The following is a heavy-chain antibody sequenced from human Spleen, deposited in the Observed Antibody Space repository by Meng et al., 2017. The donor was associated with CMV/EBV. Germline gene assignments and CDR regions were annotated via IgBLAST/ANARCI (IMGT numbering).Heavy chain of an antibody. Sequence: CAASGFNFSSYAMHWVRQAPGKGLEWVAVISYGGSNKYYADSVKGRFTISRDNAKNSLYLQMKSLRAEDTAVYYCAKEMPAAKRPFDYWGQGTLVTVSS. D-gene: IGHD2-2*01. CDR2: ISYGGSNK. CDR3: AKEMPAAKRPFDY. CDR1: GFNFSSYA. V-gene: IGHV3-30-3*01. J-gene: IGHJ4*02.